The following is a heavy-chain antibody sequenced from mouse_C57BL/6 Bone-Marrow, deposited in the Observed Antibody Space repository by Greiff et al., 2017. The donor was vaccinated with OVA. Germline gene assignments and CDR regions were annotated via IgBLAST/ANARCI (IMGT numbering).Heavy chain of an antibody. J-gene: IGHJ3*01. CDR3: VRQGDGYYAWFAY. Sequence: EVKVVESGGGLVQPKGSLKLSCAASGFSFNTYAMNWVRQAPGKGLEWVARIRSKSNNYATYYADSVKDRFTISRDDSESMLYLQMNNLKTEDTAMYYCVRQGDGYYAWFAYWGQGTLVTVSA. CDR1: GFSFNTYA. CDR2: IRSKSNNYAT. V-gene: IGHV10-1*01. D-gene: IGHD2-3*01.